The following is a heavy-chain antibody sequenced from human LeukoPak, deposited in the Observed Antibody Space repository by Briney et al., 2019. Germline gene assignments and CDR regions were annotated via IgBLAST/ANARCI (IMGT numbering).Heavy chain of an antibody. V-gene: IGHV3-48*03. CDR2: ISSSGSTI. CDR3: ARRYCSSTSCLLDY. D-gene: IGHD2-2*01. CDR1: GFTFSSYE. J-gene: IGHJ4*02. Sequence: PGGSLRLSCAASGFTFSSYEMNWVRQAPGKGLEWLSYISSSGSTIYYADSVKGRFTISRDNAKTSLYQQMNSLRADDTAVYYCARRYCSSTSCLLDYWGQGTLVTVSS.